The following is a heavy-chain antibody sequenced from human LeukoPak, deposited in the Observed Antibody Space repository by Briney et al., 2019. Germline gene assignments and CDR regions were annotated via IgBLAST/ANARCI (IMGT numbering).Heavy chain of an antibody. Sequence: GGSLRLSCEASGFNFRKHSMGWVRLAPGKGLEWVSSISGSGRFIFYVDSVKGRFTVSRDNAKNLVFLQMHGLIAADTAVYYCVTGDHPDDTWGSHLDAFDIWGQGTMVTVSS. CDR3: VTGDHPDDTWGSHLDAFDI. D-gene: IGHD3-16*01. V-gene: IGHV3-21*01. CDR1: GFNFRKHS. CDR2: ISGSGRFI. J-gene: IGHJ3*02.